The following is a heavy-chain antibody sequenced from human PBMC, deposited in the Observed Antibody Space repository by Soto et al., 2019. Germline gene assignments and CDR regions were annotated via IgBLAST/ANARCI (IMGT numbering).Heavy chain of an antibody. CDR2: ISGNGEII. V-gene: IGHV3-11*01. CDR3: ARDVDADFRTDFDY. J-gene: IGHJ4*02. D-gene: IGHD4-17*01. CDR1: GFTFSDYY. Sequence: LRLSCAACGFTFSDYYIHWIRRTPGKGLEWISYISGNGEIIQYAASARGRFTISRDNAENSVYLEMDSLRAEDTALYYCARDVDADFRTDFDYWGRGTLVTVSS.